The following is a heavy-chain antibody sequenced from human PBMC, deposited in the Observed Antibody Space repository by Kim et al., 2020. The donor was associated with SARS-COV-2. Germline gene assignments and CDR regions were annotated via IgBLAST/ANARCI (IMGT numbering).Heavy chain of an antibody. D-gene: IGHD5-18*01. CDR1: GYRFTSYW. V-gene: IGHV5-51*01. Sequence: GASLQISCKGSGYRFTSYWIGWVRQMPGKGLEWMGIIYPGDSDTRYSPSFQGQVTISADKSISTAYLQWSSLKASDTAMYYCARQGYSYGNNWFDPWGQGTLVTVSS. J-gene: IGHJ5*02. CDR2: IYPGDSDT. CDR3: ARQGYSYGNNWFDP.